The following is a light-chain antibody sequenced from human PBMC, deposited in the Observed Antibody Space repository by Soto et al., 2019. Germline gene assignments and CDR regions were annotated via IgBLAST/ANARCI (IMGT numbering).Light chain of an antibody. J-gene: IGLJ1*01. CDR3: SSYNSTSTRV. CDR1: SSDVGGYNY. Sequence: QSALTQPAFVSGSPGQSITISCTGTSSDVGGYNYVSWYQHPPGKAPKLMISEVSNRPSGVSNRFSGSKSGNTASLTISGLQEEDEADYYCSSYNSTSTRVFGTGTKLTVL. V-gene: IGLV2-14*01. CDR2: EVS.